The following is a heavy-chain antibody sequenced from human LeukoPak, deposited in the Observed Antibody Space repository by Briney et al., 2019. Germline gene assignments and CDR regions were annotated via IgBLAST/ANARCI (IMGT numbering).Heavy chain of an antibody. CDR3: ARDIRHYTSGWPHY. J-gene: IGHJ4*02. CDR1: GYTFTVYY. CDR2: INTNTGGT. V-gene: IGHV1-2*02. Sequence: ASVKVSCKASGYTFTVYYIHWVRQAPGQGLEYMGWINTNTGGTNNAQKFQGRVTMTRDTSISTAYMELTSLSFDDTAMYYCARDIRHYTSGWPHYWGQGTLVTVSS. D-gene: IGHD6-19*01.